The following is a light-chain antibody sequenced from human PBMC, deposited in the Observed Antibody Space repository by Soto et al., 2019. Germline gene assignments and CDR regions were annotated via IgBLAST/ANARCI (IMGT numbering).Light chain of an antibody. CDR2: DVS. CDR1: SSDVCGYNY. CDR3: CSYEGTYTSV. J-gene: IGLJ3*02. V-gene: IGLV2-11*01. Sequence: QSALTQPRSVSGSPGQSVTISCTGTSSDVCGYNYVSWYQQHPGKAPKLMISDVSKRPSGVPDRFSGSKSGNTASLTISGHLAEDEADYYCCSYEGTYTSVFGGGTKLTVL.